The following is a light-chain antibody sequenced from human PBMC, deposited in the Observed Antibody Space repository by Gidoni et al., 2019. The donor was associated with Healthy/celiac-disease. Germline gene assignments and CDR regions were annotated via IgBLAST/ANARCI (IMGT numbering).Light chain of an antibody. CDR2: AAS. Sequence: QITQAPSSLSASVGDRVTIPCRASQSINSYLNLYQQKPGKAPKLLVYAASSLQSGVPSRFSGSGSDTAFTLTISSLQPEDFATYYCHHSYSTPRTFGGGTKVEIK. CDR1: QSINSY. J-gene: IGKJ4*01. V-gene: IGKV1-39*01. CDR3: HHSYSTPRT.